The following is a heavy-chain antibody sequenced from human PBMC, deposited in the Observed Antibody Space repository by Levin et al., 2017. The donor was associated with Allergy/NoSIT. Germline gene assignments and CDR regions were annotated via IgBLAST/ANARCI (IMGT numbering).Heavy chain of an antibody. J-gene: IGHJ6*02. CDR1: GGTFSSYP. CDR3: ARPDIVVVPAATSRPHFYYGMDV. V-gene: IGHV1-69*02. Sequence: VASVKVSCKASGGTFSSYPISWVRQAPGQGLEWMGRIIPILGIANYAQKFQGRVTITADKSTSTAYMELSSLRSEDTAVYYCARPDIVVVPAATSRPHFYYGMDVWGQGTTVTVSS. D-gene: IGHD2-2*01. CDR2: IIPILGIA.